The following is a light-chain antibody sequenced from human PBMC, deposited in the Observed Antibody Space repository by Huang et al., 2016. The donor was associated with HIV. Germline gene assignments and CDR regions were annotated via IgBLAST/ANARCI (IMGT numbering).Light chain of an antibody. CDR2: GTS. CDR3: QQYNNWPPLT. Sequence: EIVMTQSPATLSVSPGERATLSCRASQSVSTNLAWYQQKAGQAPRLRMYGTSTRATRVPARCSGSGSGTEFTLTISSLQSEDFAVYYCQQYNNWPPLTFGGGTRVEIK. J-gene: IGKJ4*01. CDR1: QSVSTN. V-gene: IGKV3-15*01.